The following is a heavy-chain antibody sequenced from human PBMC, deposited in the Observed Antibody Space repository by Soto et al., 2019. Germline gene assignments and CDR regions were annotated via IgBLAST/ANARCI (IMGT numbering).Heavy chain of an antibody. CDR1: GFTFSSYA. D-gene: IGHD6-13*01. CDR2: ISGGGGST. CDR3: AKDSGRQQLVRYYFDY. J-gene: IGHJ4*02. Sequence: GGSLRLSCAASGFTFSSYAMSWVRQAPGKGLEWVSAISGGGGSTNYADSVKGRFTISRDNSKNTLFLQMNSLRAEDTAVYYCAKDSGRQQLVRYYFDYWGQGTLVTVSS. V-gene: IGHV3-23*01.